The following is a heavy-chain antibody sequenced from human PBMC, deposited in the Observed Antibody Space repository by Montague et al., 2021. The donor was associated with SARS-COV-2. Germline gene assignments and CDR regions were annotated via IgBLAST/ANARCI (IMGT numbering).Heavy chain of an antibody. CDR1: GGSISSGGYY. CDR3: ARATLGITMIVVVMTAIDYYFDY. CDR2: IYYDGYT. Sequence: TLSLTCTVSGGSISSGGYYWSWIRQHPGKGLEWIGYIYYDGYTYYNPSLRSRVTISVDTSKNQFSLNLSSATAADTAVYYCARATLGITMIVVVMTAIDYYFDYWGQGNLVTVSS. D-gene: IGHD3-22*01. J-gene: IGHJ4*02. V-gene: IGHV4-31*03.